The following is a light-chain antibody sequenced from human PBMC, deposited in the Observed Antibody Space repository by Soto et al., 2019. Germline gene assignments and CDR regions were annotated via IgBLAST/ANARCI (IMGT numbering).Light chain of an antibody. CDR3: QEYLNSLPA. CDR2: WAS. V-gene: IGKV4-1*01. CDR1: QSLFYSYNNYNY. Sequence: IVMTQSPDSLAVSLGERATINCKSSQSLFYSYNNYNYLAWYQQKPGQPPKVLIYWASTRASGVPDRFSGSGSGTEFTLTTSSLQAEDVAVYYCQEYLNSLPAFGQGTKVDIK. J-gene: IGKJ1*01.